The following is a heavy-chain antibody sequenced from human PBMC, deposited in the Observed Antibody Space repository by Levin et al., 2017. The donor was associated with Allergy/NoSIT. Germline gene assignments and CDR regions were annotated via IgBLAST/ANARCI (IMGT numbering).Heavy chain of an antibody. J-gene: IGHJ4*02. V-gene: IGHV3-7*01. CDR1: GFTFSSYW. CDR3: ARDPTYSGSI. Sequence: GASVKVSCAASGFTFSSYWMSWVRQTPGRGLEWVANIKYDGSEKYYVDSVKGRFTISRDNAKNSLYLQMNSLRAEDAALYYCARDPTYSGSIWGQGTLVTVSS. CDR2: IKYDGSEK. D-gene: IGHD6-6*01.